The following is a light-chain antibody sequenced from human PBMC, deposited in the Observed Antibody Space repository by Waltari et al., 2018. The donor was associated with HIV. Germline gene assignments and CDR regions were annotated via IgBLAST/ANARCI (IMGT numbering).Light chain of an antibody. CDR3: AAWDDSLSGFVV. CDR2: RNN. J-gene: IGLJ2*01. Sequence: QSVLTQPPSASGTPGQRVTISCSGSSSNIGSNYVYWYQQRPGTAPKLLTYRNNQRPSGGPDRFSGSKSGTSASLAISGLRSEDEADYYCAAWDDSLSGFVVFGGGTKLTVL. CDR1: SSNIGSNY. V-gene: IGLV1-47*01.